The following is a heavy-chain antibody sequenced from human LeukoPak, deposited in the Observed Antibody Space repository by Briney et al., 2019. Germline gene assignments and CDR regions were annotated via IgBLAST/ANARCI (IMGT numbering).Heavy chain of an antibody. Sequence: GASVKVSCKASGYTFTDYYVHWVRQAPGQGLEWMGGINPNSGGTNFAQKFQGRVTMTRDTSIRTVYLEMSSLRSDDTALYYCVRAKYLDYWGQGTPVTVFS. V-gene: IGHV1-2*02. CDR2: INPNSGGT. CDR3: VRAKYLDY. CDR1: GYTFTDYY. J-gene: IGHJ4*02.